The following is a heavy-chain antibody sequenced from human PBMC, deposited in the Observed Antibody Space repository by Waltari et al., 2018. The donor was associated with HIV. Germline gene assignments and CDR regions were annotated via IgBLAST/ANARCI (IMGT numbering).Heavy chain of an antibody. CDR2: ISNDGNDK. CDR1: RFSFSDYD. V-gene: IGHV3-30*15. CDR3: VRETSGRDAFDI. D-gene: IGHD2-15*01. Sequence: LVESGGDLVQSGTSLRLSCEASRFSFSDYDMFWVRQAPGKGLEWVAVISNDGNDKKYVDSVKGRFNVSRDNVKNTLYLYMSRLRPEDTAVYYCVRETSGRDAFDIWGLGT. J-gene: IGHJ3*02.